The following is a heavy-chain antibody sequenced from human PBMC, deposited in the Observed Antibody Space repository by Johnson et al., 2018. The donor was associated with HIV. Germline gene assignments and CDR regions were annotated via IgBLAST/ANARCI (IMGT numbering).Heavy chain of an antibody. J-gene: IGHJ3*02. CDR1: GFTFSSYA. CDR3: ARDVLGDGTYPPDAFDI. V-gene: IGHV3-7*05. D-gene: IGHD2-8*02. Sequence: VQLVESGGGLVQPGGSLRLSCAASGFTFSSYAMSWVRQAPGKGLEWVANINQDGSENYYVDSVKGRFTISRDNAKNSLYLQVHSLRVEDTAVYYCARDVLGDGTYPPDAFDIWGQGTMVTVSS. CDR2: INQDGSEN.